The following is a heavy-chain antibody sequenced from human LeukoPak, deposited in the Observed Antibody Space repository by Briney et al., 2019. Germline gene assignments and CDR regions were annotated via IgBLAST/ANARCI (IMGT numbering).Heavy chain of an antibody. V-gene: IGHV3-66*02. CDR3: ARDFWSGYYY. CDR1: GFTVSSNY. CDR2: IYSGGST. Sequence: GGSLRLSCAASGFTVSSNYMSWVRQAPGKGLEWVSVIYSGGSTYYADSVKGRFTISRDNYKNTLYLQMNSLRAEDTVVYYCARDFWSGYYYWGQGTLVTVSS. D-gene: IGHD3-3*01. J-gene: IGHJ4*02.